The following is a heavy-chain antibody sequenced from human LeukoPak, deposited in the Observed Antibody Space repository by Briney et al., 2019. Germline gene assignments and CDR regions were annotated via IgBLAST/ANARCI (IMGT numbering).Heavy chain of an antibody. J-gene: IGHJ4*02. Sequence: GGSLRLSCAASGFTFSSYSMSWVRQAPGKGLEWVSVIYSGGSTYYADSVKGRFTISRDNSKNTLYLQMNSLRAEDTAVYYCASRNYYDSSGLLDYWGQGTLVTVSS. CDR2: IYSGGST. CDR1: GFTFSSYS. V-gene: IGHV3-53*01. CDR3: ASRNYYDSSGLLDY. D-gene: IGHD3-22*01.